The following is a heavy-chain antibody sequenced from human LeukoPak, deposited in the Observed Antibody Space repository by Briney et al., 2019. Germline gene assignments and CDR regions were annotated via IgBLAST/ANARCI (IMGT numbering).Heavy chain of an antibody. CDR1: GYTFTSYY. J-gene: IGHJ4*02. Sequence: GASVKVSCKASGYTFTSYYMHWVRQAPGQGLEWMGIINPSGGSTSYAQKFQGRVTMTRDTSTSTVYMELSSLRSEDTAVYYCARETPYYDSSGYYFRVFDYWGQGTLVTVSS. CDR2: INPSGGST. V-gene: IGHV1-46*01. CDR3: ARETPYYDSSGYYFRVFDY. D-gene: IGHD3-22*01.